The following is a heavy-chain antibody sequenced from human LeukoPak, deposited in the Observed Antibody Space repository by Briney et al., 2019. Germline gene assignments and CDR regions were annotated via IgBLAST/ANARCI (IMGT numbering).Heavy chain of an antibody. CDR1: GGSISSGDYY. D-gene: IGHD2-15*01. CDR2: IYYSGST. J-gene: IGHJ4*02. V-gene: IGHV4-30-4*01. CDR3: ARAKDGPYYFDY. Sequence: SQTLSLTCTVSGGSISSGDYYWTWIRQPPGKGLEWIGYIYYSGSTYYNPSLKSRVTTSVDTSKNQFSLKLSSVTAADTAVYYCARAKDGPYYFDYWGQGTLVTVSS.